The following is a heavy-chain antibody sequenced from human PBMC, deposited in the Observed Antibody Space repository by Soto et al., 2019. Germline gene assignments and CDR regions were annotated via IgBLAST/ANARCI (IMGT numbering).Heavy chain of an antibody. CDR3: ARAPGVVVIRRYYFDY. Sequence: WGSLRLSCAASGFTFSSYATHCVRQSPCKGLEWVAVISYDGSNKYYADSVKGRFTISRDSSKNTLYLQMNSLRAEDTAVYYCARAPGVVVIRRYYFDYWGQGTLVTVSS. V-gene: IGHV3-30-3*01. D-gene: IGHD3-22*01. CDR2: ISYDGSNK. J-gene: IGHJ4*02. CDR1: GFTFSSYA.